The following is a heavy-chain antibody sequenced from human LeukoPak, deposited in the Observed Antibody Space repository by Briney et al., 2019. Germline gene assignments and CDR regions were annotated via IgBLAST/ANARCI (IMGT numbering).Heavy chain of an antibody. CDR1: GFTVSSNY. V-gene: IGHV3-53*01. CDR3: ARVYYEKAFDI. D-gene: IGHD3-22*01. J-gene: IGHJ3*02. Sequence: PGGSLRLSCAASGFTVSSNYMSWVRQAPGKGLEWVSVIYSGGSTYYADSVKGRFTISRDNSKNTLYLQMNSLRAEDTAVYYCARVYYEKAFDIWGQGTMVTVSS. CDR2: IYSGGST.